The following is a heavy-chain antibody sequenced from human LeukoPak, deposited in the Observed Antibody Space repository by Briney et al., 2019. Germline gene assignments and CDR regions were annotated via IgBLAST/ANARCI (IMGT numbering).Heavy chain of an antibody. CDR2: INPNSGGT. Sequence: SVKVSCKASGYTFTGYYMHWVRQAPGQGPEWMGWINPNSGGTNYAQKFQGRVTMTRDTSISTAYMELSRLRSDDTAVYYCARDVWGGYWYFDYWGQGTLVTVSS. D-gene: IGHD3-3*01. CDR3: ARDVWGGYWYFDY. CDR1: GYTFTGYY. J-gene: IGHJ4*02. V-gene: IGHV1-2*02.